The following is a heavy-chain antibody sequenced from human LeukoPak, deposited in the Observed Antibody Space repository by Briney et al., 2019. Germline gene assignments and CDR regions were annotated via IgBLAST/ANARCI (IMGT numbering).Heavy chain of an antibody. CDR3: ARVSSYYYDSIGTIDY. D-gene: IGHD3-22*01. CDR2: ISSSSSYI. Sequence: GGSLRLSCAFSGFTFSSYSMNWVRQAPGKGLEWVSSISSSSSYIYYADSVKGRFTISRDNAKNSLYLQMNSLRAEDTAVYYCARVSSYYYDSIGTIDYWGQGTLVTVSS. CDR1: GFTFSSYS. J-gene: IGHJ4*02. V-gene: IGHV3-21*01.